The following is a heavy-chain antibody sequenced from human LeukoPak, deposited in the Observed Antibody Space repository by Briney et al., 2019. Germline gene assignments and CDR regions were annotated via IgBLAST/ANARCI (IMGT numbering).Heavy chain of an antibody. V-gene: IGHV3-30*01. J-gene: IGHJ6*03. CDR2: ISCYDSNN. D-gene: IGHD2-2*02. Sequence: PGGSLRLSCASPVFNFRSYVMHSVRQAPGKGLEREAGISCYDSNNYYADSVKGRFTISSDNSKQTLYLQMNSLRAEDTAVYYCARDRWDCSSTSCYTNYYYYMDVWGKGTTVTVSS. CDR1: VFNFRSYV. CDR3: ARDRWDCSSTSCYTNYYYYMDV.